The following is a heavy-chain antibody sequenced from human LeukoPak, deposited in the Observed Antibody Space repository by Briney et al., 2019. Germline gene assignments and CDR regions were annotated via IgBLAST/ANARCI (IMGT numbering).Heavy chain of an antibody. J-gene: IGHJ6*02. CDR2: ISYDGSNK. CDR1: GFTFSSYA. D-gene: IGHD3-22*01. Sequence: PGGSLRLSCAASGFTFSSYAMHWVRQAPGKGLEWVAVISYDGSNKYYADSVKGRFTISRDNSKNTLYLQMNSLRAEDTAVYYCARDYDSSGYYYTLWYYYYGMDVWGQGTTVTVSS. V-gene: IGHV3-30-3*01. CDR3: ARDYDSSGYYYTLWYYYYGMDV.